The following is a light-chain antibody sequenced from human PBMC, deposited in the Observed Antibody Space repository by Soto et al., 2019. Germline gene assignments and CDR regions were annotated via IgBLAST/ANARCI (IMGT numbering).Light chain of an antibody. CDR2: TGS. J-gene: IGKJ4*01. Sequence: DIQMTQSPSSVSASVGDRVSITCRASQGISSWLAWYQQKPGRAPKLLIYTGSSLQSGVPSRFTGIGSGPVLTLTIAGLQPEKVATYFFQRAKIFPFFFGGGTTVEF. CDR3: QRAKIFPFF. CDR1: QGISSW. V-gene: IGKV1-12*01.